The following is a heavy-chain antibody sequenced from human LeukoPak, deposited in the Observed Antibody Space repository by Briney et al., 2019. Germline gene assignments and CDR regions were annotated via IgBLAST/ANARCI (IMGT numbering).Heavy chain of an antibody. CDR1: GYSFTSYW. D-gene: IGHD3-22*01. V-gene: IGHV5-51*01. J-gene: IGHJ6*03. CDR2: IYPGDSDT. CDR3: ARGAYDSSGYYYWGYYHYYMDV. Sequence: GESLKISCKGSGYSFTSYWIGWVRQMPGKGLEWMGIIYPGDSDTRYSPSFQGQVTISADKSISTAYLQWSSLKASDTAMYYCARGAYDSSGYYYWGYYHYYMDVWGKGTTVTISS.